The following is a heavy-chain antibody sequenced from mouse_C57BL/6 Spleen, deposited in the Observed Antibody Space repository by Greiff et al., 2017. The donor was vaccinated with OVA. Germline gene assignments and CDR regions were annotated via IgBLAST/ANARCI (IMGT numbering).Heavy chain of an antibody. CDR1: GYTFTGYW. J-gene: IGHJ2*01. CDR3: ATLTGTKGYYFDY. CDR2: ILPGSGST. Sequence: VQLQQPGAELVMPGASVKLSCKATGYTFTGYWIEWVKQRPGHGLEWIGEILPGSGSTNYNEKFEGKATFTADTSSNTAYMQLSSLTTEDSAIYYCATLTGTKGYYFDYWGQGTTLTVSS. V-gene: IGHV1-9*01. D-gene: IGHD4-1*01.